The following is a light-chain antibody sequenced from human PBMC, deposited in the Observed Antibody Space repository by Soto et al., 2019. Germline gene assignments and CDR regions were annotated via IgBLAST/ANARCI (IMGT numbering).Light chain of an antibody. V-gene: IGKV1-39*01. CDR3: QQSYSTPRWT. J-gene: IGKJ1*01. CDR1: QSIGRY. CDR2: ATS. Sequence: DIQMTQSPSSLSASVGDRVTITCRASQSIGRYLNWYQQKPGRAHKVLIYATSILQSGVPSRFSGSGSGTDFTLTISSLQPEDFATYYCQQSYSTPRWTFGQGTKVEIK.